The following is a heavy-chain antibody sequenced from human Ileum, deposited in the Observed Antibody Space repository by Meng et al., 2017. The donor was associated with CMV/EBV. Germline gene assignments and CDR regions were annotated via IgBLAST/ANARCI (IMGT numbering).Heavy chain of an antibody. CDR3: TRGAYSSGWHTPL. D-gene: IGHD6-19*01. Sequence: AAAGFTFRYYWRHWVRQAPGKGLVWVSRISGDGGSTNYADSVKGRFTISRDNAKETLYLQMNSLRAEDTAVYYCTRGAYSSGWHTPLWGQGTVVTVSS. CDR2: ISGDGGST. CDR1: GFTFRYYW. V-gene: IGHV3-74*01. J-gene: IGHJ4*02.